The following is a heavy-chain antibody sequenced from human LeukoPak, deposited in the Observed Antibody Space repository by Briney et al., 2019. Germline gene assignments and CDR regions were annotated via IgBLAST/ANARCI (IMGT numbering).Heavy chain of an antibody. CDR3: AGPAAYCGGDCYVDY. J-gene: IGHJ4*02. CDR1: GGSISSSSYY. Sequence: PSETLSLTCTVSGGSISSSSYYWGWIRQPPGKGLEWIGSIYYSGSTYYNPSLKSRVTISVDTSKNQFSLKLSSVTAADTAVYYCAGPAAYCGGDCYVDYWGRGTLVTVSS. D-gene: IGHD2-21*02. CDR2: IYYSGST. V-gene: IGHV4-39*01.